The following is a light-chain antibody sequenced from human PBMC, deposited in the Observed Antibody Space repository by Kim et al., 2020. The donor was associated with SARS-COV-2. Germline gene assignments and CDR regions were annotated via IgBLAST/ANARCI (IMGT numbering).Light chain of an antibody. J-gene: IGLJ3*02. Sequence: QSALTQPRSVSGSPGQSVTISCTGTSTDVGGYNYVSWYQQHLAKAPKLMIYDVSKRPSGVPDRFSGSKSGNTASLTISGLQAEDEADYYCCSYAGYYTWVFGGGTQLTVL. CDR3: CSYAGYYTWV. V-gene: IGLV2-11*01. CDR1: STDVGGYNY. CDR2: DVS.